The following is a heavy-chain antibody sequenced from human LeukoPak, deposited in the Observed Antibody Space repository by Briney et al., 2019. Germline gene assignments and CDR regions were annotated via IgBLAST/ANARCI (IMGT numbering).Heavy chain of an antibody. Sequence: PSETLSLTCTVSGDSINSLDLWSWVRPPPGKGLEWIGEMYLSGTTHSNPSVKSRVTISVDKSKNQFSLKLSSVTAADTAVYYGARDSDGDGPRHWGQGTLVTVSS. V-gene: IGHV4-4*02. CDR3: ARDSDGDGPRH. CDR1: GDSINSLDL. J-gene: IGHJ4*02. CDR2: MYLSGTT. D-gene: IGHD3-10*01.